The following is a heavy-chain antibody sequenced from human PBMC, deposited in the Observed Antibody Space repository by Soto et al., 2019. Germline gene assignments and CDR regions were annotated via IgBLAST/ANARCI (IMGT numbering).Heavy chain of an antibody. D-gene: IGHD3-3*02. Sequence: GGSLRLSCAASGFTFSSYAMSWVRQAPGKGLEWVSAISGSGGSTYYADSVKGRFTISRDNSKNTLYLQMNSLRAEETAVYYCEHFGGSRLMIPGGLDVWGQGTTVTVSS. CDR2: ISGSGGST. V-gene: IGHV3-23*01. CDR1: GFTFSSYA. CDR3: EHFGGSRLMIPGGLDV. J-gene: IGHJ6*02.